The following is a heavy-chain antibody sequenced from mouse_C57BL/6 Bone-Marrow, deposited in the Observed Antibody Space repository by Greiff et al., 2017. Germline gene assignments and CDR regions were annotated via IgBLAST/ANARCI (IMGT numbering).Heavy chain of an antibody. Sequence: VHVQQSGPELVKPGASVKISCKASGYSFTDYNMTWVKQSTGKSLEWIGVIYPNYGTTSYNQKFKGKATLTVDQSSSTAYMQLNSLTSEDSAVYYCARWGYGSNYGYWGQGTTLTVSS. D-gene: IGHD1-1*01. J-gene: IGHJ2*01. CDR3: ARWGYGSNYGY. CDR1: GYSFTDYN. V-gene: IGHV1-39*01. CDR2: IYPNYGTT.